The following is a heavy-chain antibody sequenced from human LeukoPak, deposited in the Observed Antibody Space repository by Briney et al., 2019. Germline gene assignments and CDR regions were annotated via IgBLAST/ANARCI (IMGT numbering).Heavy chain of an antibody. CDR1: GYSITSGYF. Sequence: PSETLSLTCGVSGYSITSGYFWGWLRQPPGKGLEWIASIYHSGTTYYNPSLKSRVTISVDTSKNQFPLKLSSVTAADTAVYYCARPPDSSDYGAAFDFWGQGTLVTVSS. CDR2: IYHSGTT. J-gene: IGHJ4*02. V-gene: IGHV4-38-2*01. D-gene: IGHD4-17*01. CDR3: ARPPDSSDYGAAFDF.